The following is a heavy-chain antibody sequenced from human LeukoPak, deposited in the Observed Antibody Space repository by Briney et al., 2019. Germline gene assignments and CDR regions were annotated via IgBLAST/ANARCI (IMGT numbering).Heavy chain of an antibody. J-gene: IGHJ3*02. CDR1: GYTFTSYY. CDR3: AADLGATDAFDI. D-gene: IGHD3-16*01. CDR2: IVVGSGNT. V-gene: IGHV1-58*02. Sequence: ASVKVSCKASGYTFTSYYMHWVRQARGQRLEWIGWIVVGSGNTNYAQKFQERVTITRDMSISIAYMELSSLRSEDTAVYYCAADLGATDAFDIWGQGTMVTVSS.